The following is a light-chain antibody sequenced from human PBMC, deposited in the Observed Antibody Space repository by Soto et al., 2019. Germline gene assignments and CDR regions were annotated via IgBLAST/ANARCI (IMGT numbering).Light chain of an antibody. J-gene: IGLJ1*01. Sequence: SALTQPASVSGPPGQSVTISCTGTSSDVGAYSYVSWYQQHPGKAPKLIIYEVSNRPSGVSNHFSGSKSGNTASLTISGLQAEDEADYYCSSYTSSSTYVFGAGTKVTVL. V-gene: IGLV2-14*01. CDR1: SSDVGAYSY. CDR3: SSYTSSSTYV. CDR2: EVS.